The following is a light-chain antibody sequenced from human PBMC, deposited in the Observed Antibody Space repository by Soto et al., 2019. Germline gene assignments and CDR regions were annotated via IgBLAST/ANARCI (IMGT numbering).Light chain of an antibody. CDR3: QQRSNWPGIT. CDR1: QSVGSY. CDR2: DAS. Sequence: EVVLTQSPGTLSLSRGERATLSCRASQSVGSYLAWYQHKPGQAPRLLISDASNRATGIPTRFSGSGSGTDFTLTISSLEPEDFAVYYCQQRSNWPGITFGQGTRLEIK. J-gene: IGKJ5*01. V-gene: IGKV3-11*01.